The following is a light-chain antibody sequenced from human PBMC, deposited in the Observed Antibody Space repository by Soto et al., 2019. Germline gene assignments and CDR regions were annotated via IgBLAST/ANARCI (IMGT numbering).Light chain of an antibody. J-gene: IGKJ4*01. CDR1: QSISSW. CDR2: KAS. CDR3: QQYNSYSLT. V-gene: IGKV1-5*03. Sequence: DIEMTQSPSVLSASVGDRGTITCRASQSISSWLAWYQQKPGKAPKLLIYKASSLESGVPSRFSGSGSGTEFTLTISSLQPDDFATYYCQQYNSYSLTFGGGTKVDIK.